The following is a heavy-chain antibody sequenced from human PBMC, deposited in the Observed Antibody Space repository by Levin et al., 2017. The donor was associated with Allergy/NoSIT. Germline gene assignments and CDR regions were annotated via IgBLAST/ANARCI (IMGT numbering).Heavy chain of an antibody. CDR3: ARHRFTMNIHDGFDI. D-gene: IGHD2/OR15-2a*01. V-gene: IGHV3-20*01. J-gene: IGHJ3*02. CDR1: GFTFDDYG. CDR2: INWNGGST. Sequence: PGGSLRLSCAASGFTFDDYGMSWVRQAPGKGLEWVSGINWNGGSTGYADSVKGRLTISRDNAKSSLYLQMNSLRAEDTALYHCARHRFTMNIHDGFDIWGQGTMVIVSS.